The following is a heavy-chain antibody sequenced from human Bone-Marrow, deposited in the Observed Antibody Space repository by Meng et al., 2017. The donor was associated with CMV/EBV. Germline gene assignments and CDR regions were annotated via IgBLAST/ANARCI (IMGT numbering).Heavy chain of an antibody. Sequence: GESLKISCKASGYTFTSYWIAWVRQVPGKGLEWMGIIYPSDSDTKYSPSFQGQVTISADKSTSTAYLHWSSLKASDNAMYYCARLGGVPNYTDYWGQGTLVTVSS. CDR2: IYPSDSDT. D-gene: IGHD2-8*01. V-gene: IGHV5-51*01. J-gene: IGHJ4*02. CDR1: GYTFTSYW. CDR3: ARLGGVPNYTDY.